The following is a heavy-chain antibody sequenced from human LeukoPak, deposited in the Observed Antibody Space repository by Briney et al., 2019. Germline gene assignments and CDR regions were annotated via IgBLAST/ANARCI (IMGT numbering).Heavy chain of an antibody. CDR2: ISWNSGSI. Sequence: PGGSLRLSCAASGFTFDDYAMHWVRHAPGKGLEWVSGISWNSGSIGYADSVKGRFTISRDNAKNSLYLQMNSPRAEDTALYYCAKAAELGLYYYYGMDVWGQGTTVTVSS. D-gene: IGHD6-6*01. CDR3: AKAAELGLYYYYGMDV. J-gene: IGHJ6*02. V-gene: IGHV3-9*01. CDR1: GFTFDDYA.